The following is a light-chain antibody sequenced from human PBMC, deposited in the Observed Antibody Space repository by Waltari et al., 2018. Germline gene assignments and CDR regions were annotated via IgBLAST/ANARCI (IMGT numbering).Light chain of an antibody. CDR1: SLRSYY. CDR3: NSRDSSGNHLV. CDR2: GKN. Sequence: SSELTQDPAVSVALGQTTRIACHGDSLRSYYARLYQQKPGQAPVLVIYGKNNRPSGIPDRFSGSSSGNTASLTITGAQAEDEADYYCNSRDSSGNHLVFGGGTKLTVL. J-gene: IGLJ2*01. V-gene: IGLV3-19*01.